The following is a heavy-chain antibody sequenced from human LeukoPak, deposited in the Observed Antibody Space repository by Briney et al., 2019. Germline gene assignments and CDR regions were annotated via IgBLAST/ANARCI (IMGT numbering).Heavy chain of an antibody. V-gene: IGHV3-66*01. D-gene: IGHD5-12*01. J-gene: IGHJ4*02. CDR3: AAKGNGYTGIYLFAH. CDR2: FYAGGSR. CDR1: GFSVSSNY. Sequence: GGSLRLSCEASGFSVSSNYMSWVRQAPGKGLEWVSVFYAGGSRQYTGSVKGRFTISRDTSKNSLYLQMNNLRPEDTAVYYCAAKGNGYTGIYLFAHWGQGTLVTVSS.